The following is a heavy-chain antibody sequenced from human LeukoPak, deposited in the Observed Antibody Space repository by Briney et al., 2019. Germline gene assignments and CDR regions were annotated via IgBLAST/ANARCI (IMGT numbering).Heavy chain of an antibody. Sequence: GGSLRLSCVASGFTFDEYAMHWVRQAPGKGLEWVSGISWKSYRTDYVDAVKGRFTISRDNAKSSLHLQMNGLRAEDTAMYYCVKDSGWFHFDSWGQGTLVTVSS. D-gene: IGHD6-19*01. CDR2: ISWKSYRT. V-gene: IGHV3-9*01. J-gene: IGHJ4*02. CDR1: GFTFDEYA. CDR3: VKDSGWFHFDS.